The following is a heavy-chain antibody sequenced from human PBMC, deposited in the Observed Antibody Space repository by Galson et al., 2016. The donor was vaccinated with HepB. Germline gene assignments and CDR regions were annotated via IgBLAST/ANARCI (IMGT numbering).Heavy chain of an antibody. D-gene: IGHD3-16*01. CDR1: GFAFSNYW. V-gene: IGHV3-7*01. CDR3: ARNYGPFDL. Sequence: SLRLSCAASGFAFSNYWLSWVRQAPGKGLEWVANMNQDGSEKYFVDSVKGRFTISRDNAQNSVYLQMNSLRAEDTAVYYCARNYGPFDLWGQGTLAIVSS. J-gene: IGHJ5*02. CDR2: MNQDGSEK.